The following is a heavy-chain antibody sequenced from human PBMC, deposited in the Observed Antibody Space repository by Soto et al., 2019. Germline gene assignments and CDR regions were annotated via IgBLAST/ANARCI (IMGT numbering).Heavy chain of an antibody. Sequence: ASVKVSCKASGYTFTSYGISWVRQAPGQGLEWMGWISAYNGNTNYAQKLQGRVTMTTDTSTSTAYMELRSLRSDDTAVYYCARDPSFSGIAAAGTSTPNAYWGQGTLVTVSS. CDR3: ARDPSFSGIAAAGTSTPNAY. CDR1: GYTFTSYG. J-gene: IGHJ4*02. CDR2: ISAYNGNT. V-gene: IGHV1-18*01. D-gene: IGHD6-13*01.